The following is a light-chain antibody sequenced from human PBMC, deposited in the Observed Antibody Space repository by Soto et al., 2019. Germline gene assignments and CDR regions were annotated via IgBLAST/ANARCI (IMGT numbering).Light chain of an antibody. CDR2: GAS. J-gene: IGKJ5*01. Sequence: EILLTQSPGSLSVFPGERASLSCRASQNVNNRLAWYQQKAGQAPRLLISGASSRATGIPDRLSGSGSGTDFTLTISRLESDDFALYYCQQYAEGTPITFGQGTRLDIK. CDR1: QNVNNR. CDR3: QQYAEGTPIT. V-gene: IGKV3-20*01.